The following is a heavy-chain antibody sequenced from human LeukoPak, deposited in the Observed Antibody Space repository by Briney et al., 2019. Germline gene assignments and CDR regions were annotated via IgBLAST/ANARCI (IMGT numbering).Heavy chain of an antibody. Sequence: ASVKVPCKASGYTFTGYYMHWVRQAPGQGLEWMGWINPNSGGTNYAQKFQGRVTMTRDTSISTAYMELSRLRSDDTAVYYCARSAVLLWFGELLPSHNFDYWGQGTLVTVSS. V-gene: IGHV1-2*02. D-gene: IGHD3-10*01. CDR3: ARSAVLLWFGELLPSHNFDY. CDR1: GYTFTGYY. CDR2: INPNSGGT. J-gene: IGHJ4*02.